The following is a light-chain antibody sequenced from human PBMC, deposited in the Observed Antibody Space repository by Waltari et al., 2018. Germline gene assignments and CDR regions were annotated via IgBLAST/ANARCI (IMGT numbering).Light chain of an antibody. V-gene: IGLV3-19*01. CDR2: DKN. CDR1: SLRSYY. J-gene: IGLJ2*01. CDR3: HSRDASGVGGS. Sequence: SSELTQDPAVSVARGQTVRITCQVDSLRSYYASWYQQRPGQAPRLVMYDKNNRPSGVPDRFSGSSSHNTASLTITGAQAEDEASYYCHSRDASGVGGSFGGGTKLTVL.